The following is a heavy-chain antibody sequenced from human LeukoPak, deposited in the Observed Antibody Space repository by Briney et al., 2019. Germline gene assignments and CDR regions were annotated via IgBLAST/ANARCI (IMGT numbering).Heavy chain of an antibody. CDR2: MNPNSGGT. D-gene: IGHD3-16*01. V-gene: IGHV1-2*02. Sequence: VASVKVSCKASGYTFTDYYMHWVRQAPGQGLEWMGWMNPNSGGTNYAQKFQGRVTMTRDTSISTAYMEVSRLRSDDTAVYYCARDRRETMITFGGVMTAGWFDPWGQGTLVTVSS. CDR1: GYTFTDYY. CDR3: ARDRRETMITFGGVMTAGWFDP. J-gene: IGHJ5*02.